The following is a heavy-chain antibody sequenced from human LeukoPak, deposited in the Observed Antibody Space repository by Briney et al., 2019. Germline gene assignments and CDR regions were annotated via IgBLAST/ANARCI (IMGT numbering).Heavy chain of an antibody. CDR2: ISSYGDNT. CDR1: GFTFSTYV. J-gene: IGHJ4*02. V-gene: IGHV3-64D*06. CDR3: VRGTGY. Sequence: PGGSLTLSCSVSGFTFSTYVMHWVRQAPGKGLEYVSAISSYGDNTYYGDSVKGRFTISRDNSTNTLYLQMSSLRADDTAVYYCVRGTGYWGQGTLVTVSS.